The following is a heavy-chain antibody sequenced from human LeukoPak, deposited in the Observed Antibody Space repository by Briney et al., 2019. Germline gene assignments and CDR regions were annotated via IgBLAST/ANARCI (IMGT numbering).Heavy chain of an antibody. V-gene: IGHV4-59*05. CDR1: GGSISSYY. J-gene: IGHJ4*02. Sequence: SETLSLTCTVSGGSISSYYWSWIRQPLEEGLEWIGRIFYSGSTYYNPSLKSRVTISVDTSKNQFSLKLSSVTAADTAVYYCARFGGYNYGSLGFDFWGQGTLVTVSS. D-gene: IGHD5-18*01. CDR3: ARFGGYNYGSLGFDF. CDR2: IFYSGST.